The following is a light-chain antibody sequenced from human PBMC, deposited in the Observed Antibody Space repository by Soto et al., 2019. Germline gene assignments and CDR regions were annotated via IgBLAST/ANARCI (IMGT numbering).Light chain of an antibody. CDR2: DAS. J-gene: IGKJ1*01. Sequence: ESVLTQGPATLFLSPGERATLSCRASQSVSTYLAWYQQKPGQAPRLLIYDASNRATGIPARFSGSGSGTDFTLTISSLEPEDFAVYYCQQRIISPRTFGQGT. CDR1: QSVSTY. CDR3: QQRIISPRT. V-gene: IGKV3-11*01.